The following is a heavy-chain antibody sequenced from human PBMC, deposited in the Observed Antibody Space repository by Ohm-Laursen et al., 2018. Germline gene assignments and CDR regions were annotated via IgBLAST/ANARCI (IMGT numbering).Heavy chain of an antibody. CDR1: GFIFDEYA. J-gene: IGHJ4*02. V-gene: IGHV3-9*01. CDR3: ARLLSGSSPEDY. CDR2: ISWNSGVI. D-gene: IGHD1-26*01. Sequence: SLRLSCAASGFIFDEYAMYWVRQGPGKGLEWVSGISWNSGVIAYADSVKGRFTISRDNAKNSLYLQMNSLRPEDTAVYYRARLLSGSSPEDYWGQGTLVTVSS.